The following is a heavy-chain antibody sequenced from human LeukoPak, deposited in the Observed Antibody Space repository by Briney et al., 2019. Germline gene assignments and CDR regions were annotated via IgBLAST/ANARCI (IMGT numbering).Heavy chain of an antibody. J-gene: IGHJ4*02. Sequence: GGSLRLSCAASGFTVSSYYMTWVRQAPGKGLEWVSVIYGGGSTYYADSVKGLFTISRDNSKNTLYLQMNSLRAEDTAVYYCAREDTFAPFSYWGQGTLVTVSS. V-gene: IGHV3-53*01. CDR2: IYGGGST. CDR3: AREDTFAPFSY. D-gene: IGHD5-18*01. CDR1: GFTVSSYY.